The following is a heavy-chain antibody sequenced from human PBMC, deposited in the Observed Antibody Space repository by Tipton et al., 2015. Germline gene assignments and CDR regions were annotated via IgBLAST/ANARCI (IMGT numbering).Heavy chain of an antibody. V-gene: IGHV3-20*04. J-gene: IGHJ4*02. CDR1: GFNFDVYG. Sequence: SLRLSCAASGFNFDVYGMSWVRQAPGKGLEWVSSITSSGDRTYYADSVKGRFTISRDNAKNSLYLQMNSLRAEDTAVYYCARAVISADSYWGQGTLVTVPS. CDR2: ITSSGDRT. CDR3: ARAVISADSY. D-gene: IGHD6-13*01.